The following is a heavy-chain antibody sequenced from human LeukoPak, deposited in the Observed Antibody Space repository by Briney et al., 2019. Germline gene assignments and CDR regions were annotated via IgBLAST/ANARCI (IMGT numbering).Heavy chain of an antibody. Sequence: GGSLRLSCAASGFTFSSYAMSWVRQAPGKGLEWVSAISGSGGSTYYADSVKGRFTISRDNSKNTLYLQMNSLRAEDTAVYYCAKSKPNEGWLLLWQHYFDYWGQGTLVTVSS. J-gene: IGHJ4*02. V-gene: IGHV3-23*01. D-gene: IGHD3-22*01. CDR3: AKSKPNEGWLLLWQHYFDY. CDR1: GFTFSSYA. CDR2: ISGSGGST.